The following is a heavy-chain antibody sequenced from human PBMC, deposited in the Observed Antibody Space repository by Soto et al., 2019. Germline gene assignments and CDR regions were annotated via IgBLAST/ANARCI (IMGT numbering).Heavy chain of an antibody. D-gene: IGHD3-10*01. CDR2: INPNSGGT. J-gene: IGHJ6*02. CDR3: ARDSTTVHTQARYCYGMDV. CDR1: GYTFTGYY. V-gene: IGHV1-2*04. Sequence: ASVKVSCKASGYTFTGYYMHWVRQAPGQGLEWMGWINPNSGGTNYAQKFQGWVTMTRDTSISTAYMELSGLRSDDTAVYYCARDSTTVHTQARYCYGMDVWGQGTTVTVSS.